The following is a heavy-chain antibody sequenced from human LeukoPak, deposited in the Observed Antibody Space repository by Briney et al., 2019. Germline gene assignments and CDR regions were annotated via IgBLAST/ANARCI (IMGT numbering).Heavy chain of an antibody. V-gene: IGHV4-59*01. J-gene: IGHJ4*02. CDR1: GGSISSYY. Sequence: SETLSLTCTVSGGSISSYYWSWIRQPPGKGLEWIGYIYYSGSTNYNPSLKSRVTISVDTSKNQFSLKLSSVTAADTAVYYCARGDYGSSGYHEYYFDYWGQGTLVTVSS. D-gene: IGHD3-22*01. CDR3: ARGDYGSSGYHEYYFDY. CDR2: IYYSGST.